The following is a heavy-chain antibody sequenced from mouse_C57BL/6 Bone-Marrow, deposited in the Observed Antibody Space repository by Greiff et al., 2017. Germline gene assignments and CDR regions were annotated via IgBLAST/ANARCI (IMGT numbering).Heavy chain of an antibody. V-gene: IGHV6-3*01. CDR2: IRLKSDNYAT. CDR3: TGLGSSYPLGD. J-gene: IGHJ2*01. D-gene: IGHD1-1*01. CDR1: GFTFSHYW. Sequence: EVHLVESGGGLVQPGGSMKLSCVASGFTFSHYWMNWVRQSPEKGLEWVAQIRLKSDNYATHYAESVKGRFTISRDDSKSSVYLQMNNLRAEDTGIYYCTGLGSSYPLGDWGQGTTLTGSS.